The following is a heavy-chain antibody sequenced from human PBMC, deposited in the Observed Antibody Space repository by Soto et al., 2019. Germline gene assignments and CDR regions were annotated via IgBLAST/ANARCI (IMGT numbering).Heavy chain of an antibody. CDR1: GGSFSGYY. V-gene: IGHV4-34*01. Sequence: SETLSLTCAVYGGSFSGYYWSWIRQPPGKGLEWIGEINHSGSTNYNPSLKSRVTISRDNAKKSLYLQMSSLRAEDTAVYYCARDWEKDLVTALDYWGQGTLVTVSS. CDR2: INHSGST. D-gene: IGHD5-18*01. CDR3: ARDWEKDLVTALDY. J-gene: IGHJ4*02.